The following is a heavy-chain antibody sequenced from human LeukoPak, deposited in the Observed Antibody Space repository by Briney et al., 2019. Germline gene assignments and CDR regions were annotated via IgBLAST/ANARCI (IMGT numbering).Heavy chain of an antibody. Sequence: GGSLRLSCGASGFIFSSYWMHWVRQVPGKGLVWVARINGDGSSTRYADSVKGRSTISRDNAKNTLYLQMNSLRAEDTAVYSCARELVVRAGDYFDNWGQGTLVTVSS. D-gene: IGHD2-2*01. J-gene: IGHJ4*02. CDR1: GFIFSSYW. CDR3: ARELVVRAGDYFDN. V-gene: IGHV3-74*01. CDR2: INGDGSST.